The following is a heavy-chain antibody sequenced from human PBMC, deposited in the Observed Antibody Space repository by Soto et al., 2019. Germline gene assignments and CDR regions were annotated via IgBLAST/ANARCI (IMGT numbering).Heavy chain of an antibody. CDR1: GYTFTGYY. J-gene: IGHJ3*02. CDR2: INPNSGGT. D-gene: IGHD3-16*02. V-gene: IGHV1-2*02. CDR3: ARAGAIRVFGSHAFDI. Sequence: GASVKVSCKASGYTFTGYYMHWVRQAPGQGLEWMGWINPNSGGTNYAQKFQGRVTMTRDTSISTAYMELSRLRSDDTAVYYCARAGAIRVFGSHAFDIWGQGTMVTVSS.